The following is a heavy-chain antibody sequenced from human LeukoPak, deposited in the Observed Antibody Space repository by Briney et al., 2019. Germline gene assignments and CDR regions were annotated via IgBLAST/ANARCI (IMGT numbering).Heavy chain of an antibody. D-gene: IGHD4-17*01. CDR2: VRDKLNTYTT. V-gene: IGHV3-72*01. CDR1: GISFSDHY. Sequence: GGSLRLSCAASGISFSDHYLDWVRQAPGKGLEWGGGVRDKLNTYTTEYAASVKGRFTISRDDSKNSLYLQMNSLKTEDTAVYFCAREESDGDYQFDYWGQGTLVTVSS. CDR3: AREESDGDYQFDY. J-gene: IGHJ4*02.